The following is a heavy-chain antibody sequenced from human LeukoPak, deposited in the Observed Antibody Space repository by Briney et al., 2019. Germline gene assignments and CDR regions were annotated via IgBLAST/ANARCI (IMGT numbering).Heavy chain of an antibody. D-gene: IGHD1-26*01. J-gene: IGHJ3*02. Sequence: ASVKVSCKASGYTFTSYWIQWVRQAPGQGLEWMGLINPSGGSTSYAQKFQGRVTMTRDTSTSTIYMELSSLRSEDTAVYYCARAGIVGATLDAFDIWGQGTMVTVSS. CDR2: INPSGGST. CDR1: GYTFTSYW. CDR3: ARAGIVGATLDAFDI. V-gene: IGHV1-46*01.